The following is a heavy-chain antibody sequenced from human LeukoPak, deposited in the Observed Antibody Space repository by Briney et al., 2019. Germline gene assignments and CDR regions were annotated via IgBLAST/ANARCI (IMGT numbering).Heavy chain of an antibody. CDR1: GFTFSSYA. D-gene: IGHD6-13*01. Sequence: PGRSLRLSCAASGFTFSSYAMHWVRQAPGKGLGWVTVISYDGSNKYYADSVKGRFTISRDNSKNTLYLQMNSLRAEDTAVYHCARDEAAAGTVDYWGQGTLVTVSS. V-gene: IGHV3-30*04. J-gene: IGHJ4*02. CDR2: ISYDGSNK. CDR3: ARDEAAAGTVDY.